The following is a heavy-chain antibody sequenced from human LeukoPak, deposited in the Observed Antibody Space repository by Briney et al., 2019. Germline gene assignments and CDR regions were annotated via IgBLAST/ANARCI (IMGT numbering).Heavy chain of an antibody. V-gene: IGHV1-46*01. CDR2: INPSGGST. D-gene: IGHD3-9*01. CDR3: ARERSILTGYYEY. J-gene: IGHJ4*02. Sequence: ASVKVSCKASGYTFTSYYMHWVRQAPGQGLEWMGIINPSGGSTSYAQKFQGRVTITADKSTSTAYMELSSLRSEDTAVYYCARERSILTGYYEYWGQGTLVTVSS. CDR1: GYTFTSYY.